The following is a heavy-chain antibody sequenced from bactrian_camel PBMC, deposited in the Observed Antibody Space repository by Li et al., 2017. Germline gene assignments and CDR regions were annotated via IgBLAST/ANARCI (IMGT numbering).Heavy chain of an antibody. V-gene: IGHV3S68*01. CDR2: ISRSGAAFT. J-gene: IGHJ4*01. CDR3: ATPIDCSGSWCNILGRHEYNY. CDR1: RSIASRRC. Sequence: HVQLVESGGGSVQAGGSLRLSCVSSRSIASRRCMGWFRQAPGKEREGVACISRSGAAFTYYSDSVKGRATVFRDNAKNTLFLQLNSLKTEDTAMYYCATPIDCSGSWCNILGRHEYNYWGQGTQVTVS. D-gene: IGHD3*01.